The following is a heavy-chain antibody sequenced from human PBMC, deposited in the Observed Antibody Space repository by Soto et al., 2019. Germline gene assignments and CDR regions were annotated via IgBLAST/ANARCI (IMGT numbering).Heavy chain of an antibody. V-gene: IGHV3-30*18. CDR3: AKDIAARAPGVYYYYMDV. CDR2: ISYDGSNK. J-gene: IGHJ6*03. Sequence: GGSLRLSCAASGFTFSSYGMHWVRQAPGKGLEWVAVISYDGSNKYYADSVKGRFTISRDNSKNTLYLKMNSLRAEDTAVYYCAKDIAARAPGVYYYYMDVWGKGTTVTVSS. D-gene: IGHD6-6*01. CDR1: GFTFSSYG.